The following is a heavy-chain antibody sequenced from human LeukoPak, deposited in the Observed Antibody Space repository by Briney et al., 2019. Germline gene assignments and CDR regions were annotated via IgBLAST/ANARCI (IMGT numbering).Heavy chain of an antibody. CDR3: ARDMSFATAGLDY. J-gene: IGHJ4*02. CDR2: IYYSGST. D-gene: IGHD6-13*01. CDR1: GVSISSYY. V-gene: IGHV4-59*01. Sequence: PSETLSLTCTVSGVSISSYYWNWIRQPPGKGLEWIGYIYYSGSTNYNPSLKSRVTISVDTSKNQFSLRLSSVTAADTAVYYCARDMSFATAGLDYWGQGTPITVSS.